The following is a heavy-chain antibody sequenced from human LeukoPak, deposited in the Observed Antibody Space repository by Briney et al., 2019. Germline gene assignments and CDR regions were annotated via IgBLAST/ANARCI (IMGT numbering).Heavy chain of an antibody. CDR3: TRAISYYYYMDV. J-gene: IGHJ6*03. Sequence: PGGSLRLTCAASGFTFSSYSMNWVRQAPGKGLEWVGFIRREASGGTTEPAASVKGRFTISRDDSKSIAYLQMNSLKTEDTAVYYCTRAISYYYYMDVWGKGTTVTISS. V-gene: IGHV3-49*04. CDR2: IRREASGGTT. CDR1: GFTFSSYS. D-gene: IGHD2-2*01.